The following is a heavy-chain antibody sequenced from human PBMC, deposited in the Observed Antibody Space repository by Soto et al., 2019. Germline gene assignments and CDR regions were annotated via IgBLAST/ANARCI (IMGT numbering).Heavy chain of an antibody. CDR1: GFTFNSYG. D-gene: IGHD3-16*01. CDR2: ISVDGSTE. J-gene: IGHJ2*01. CDR3: AKNKWVGGGRHFDL. Sequence: QVQLVESGGGVVQPGRSLRLSCVGSGFTFNSYGMHWVRQAPGKGLEWITVISVDGSTEFYADSVKGRFGVSRDSSKTTLYLQMNSRGSDDTAVYYCAKNKWVGGGRHFDLGGRGTLVTVSS. V-gene: IGHV3-30*18.